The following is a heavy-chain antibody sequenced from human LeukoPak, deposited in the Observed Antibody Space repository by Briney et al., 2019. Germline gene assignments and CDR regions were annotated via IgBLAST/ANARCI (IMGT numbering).Heavy chain of an antibody. Sequence: GGSLRLSCAASGFIFSSYWMSWVRQAPGKGLEWVSNINLDGSDKYYVDSVKGRFTISRDDAKNSLYLQMNSLRAEDTAVYYCARLLSFGESLAGYFQHWGQGTLVTVSS. CDR1: GFIFSSYW. V-gene: IGHV3-7*01. CDR2: INLDGSDK. CDR3: ARLLSFGESLAGYFQH. D-gene: IGHD3-10*01. J-gene: IGHJ1*01.